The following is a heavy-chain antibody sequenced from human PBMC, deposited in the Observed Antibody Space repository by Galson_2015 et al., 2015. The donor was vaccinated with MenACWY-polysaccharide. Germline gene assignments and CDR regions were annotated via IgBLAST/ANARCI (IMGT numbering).Heavy chain of an antibody. D-gene: IGHD2-2*01. J-gene: IGHJ4*02. Sequence: SLRLSCAASGLRFSSYWMHWVRQAPGKGLVWVSRINEDGSRTDYADSVKGRFTISRDNAKNTMYLQMNSLRDEDTAVYYCAREGRERFSSLGTCFFYAFWGQGSLVTVSS. CDR1: GLRFSSYW. V-gene: IGHV3-74*01. CDR2: INEDGSRT. CDR3: AREGRERFSSLGTCFFYAF.